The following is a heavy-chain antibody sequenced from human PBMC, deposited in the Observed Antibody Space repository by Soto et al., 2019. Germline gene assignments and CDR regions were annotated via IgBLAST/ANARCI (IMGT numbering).Heavy chain of an antibody. V-gene: IGHV3-30*18. CDR1: GLTFSSHG. Sequence: QVHLVESGGGVVQPGRSLRLSCAASGLTFSSHGMHWIRQAPGKGLEGVAVIPYDGSHQYYADSVKGRFSISRDNSKNTLYLQMNSLRAEDTAVYYCAKLRVLEWEVQESDYWGQGTLVSVSS. J-gene: IGHJ4*02. CDR3: AKLRVLEWEVQESDY. CDR2: IPYDGSHQ. D-gene: IGHD3-3*01.